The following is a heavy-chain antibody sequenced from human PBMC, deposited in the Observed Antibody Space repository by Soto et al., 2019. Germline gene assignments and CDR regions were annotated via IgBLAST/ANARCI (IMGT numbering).Heavy chain of an antibody. J-gene: IGHJ4*02. D-gene: IGHD4-4*01. V-gene: IGHV3-33*01. CDR1: GFTFSSYG. Sequence: GGSLRLSCAASGFTFSSYGMHWVRQAPGKGLEWVAVIWYDGSNKYYADSVKGRFTISRDNSKNTLYLQMNSLRAEDTAVYYCARERGNYLIDYWGQGTLVTVSS. CDR2: IWYDGSNK. CDR3: ARERGNYLIDY.